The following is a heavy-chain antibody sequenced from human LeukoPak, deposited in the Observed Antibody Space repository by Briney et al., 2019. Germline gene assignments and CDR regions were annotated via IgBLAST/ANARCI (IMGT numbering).Heavy chain of an antibody. D-gene: IGHD6-13*01. Sequence: GGSLRLSCAASGFTFSSYSMNWVRQAPGKGLEWVSSISSSSSYIYYADSVKGRFTISRDNAKNSLYLQMNSLRAEDTAVYCCARLSGSSWYGYMDVWGKGTTVTVSS. J-gene: IGHJ6*03. CDR3: ARLSGSSWYGYMDV. CDR2: ISSSSSYI. CDR1: GFTFSSYS. V-gene: IGHV3-21*01.